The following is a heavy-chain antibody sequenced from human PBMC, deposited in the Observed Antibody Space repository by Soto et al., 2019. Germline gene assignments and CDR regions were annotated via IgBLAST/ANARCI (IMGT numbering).Heavy chain of an antibody. J-gene: IGHJ6*02. Sequence: VQLVESGGGVVQPGRSLRLSCAASGFTFSSYGMHWVRQAPGKGLEWVAVISYDGSNKYYADSVKGRFTISRDNSKNTLYLQMNSLRAEDTAVYYCAKDLYRTAEGGNYYYYYGMDVWGQGTTVTVSS. CDR1: GFTFSSYG. CDR2: ISYDGSNK. D-gene: IGHD2-2*02. CDR3: AKDLYRTAEGGNYYYYYGMDV. V-gene: IGHV3-30*18.